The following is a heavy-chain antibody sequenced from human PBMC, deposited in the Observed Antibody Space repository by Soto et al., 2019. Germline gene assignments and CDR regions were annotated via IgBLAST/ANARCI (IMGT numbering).Heavy chain of an antibody. CDR2: IYSNGDT. Sequence: SETLSLTCSVSSDSMNSGGYYWSWIRQHPGKGLEWIGYIYSNGDTYYNPSLKSRVTISVDTSKNQFSLNLTSVTTADTAVYYCARRGGRSSGYYYYAMHVWGEAITVTVST. D-gene: IGHD6-6*01. CDR1: SDSMNSGGYY. CDR3: ARRGGRSSGYYYYAMHV. V-gene: IGHV4-31*03. J-gene: IGHJ6*04.